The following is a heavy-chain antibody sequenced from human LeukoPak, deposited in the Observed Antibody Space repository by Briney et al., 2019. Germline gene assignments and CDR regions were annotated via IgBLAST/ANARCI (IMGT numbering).Heavy chain of an antibody. D-gene: IGHD3-10*01. CDR1: GGSISRYY. CDR2: IDDSGNT. Sequence: SETLSLTCTVSGGSISRYYWRWIRRPPGEGLGWIGYIDDSGNTNYNPSLKSQVTISVDKPKNQFSLKLSFVTAADRAMYYCARSDYHNSGSHTVFDAFDIWGQGTRVTVSS. CDR3: ARSDYHNSGSHTVFDAFDI. J-gene: IGHJ3*02. V-gene: IGHV4-59*01.